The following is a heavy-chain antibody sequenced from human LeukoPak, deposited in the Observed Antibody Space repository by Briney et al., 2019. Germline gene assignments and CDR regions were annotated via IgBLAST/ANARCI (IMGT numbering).Heavy chain of an antibody. D-gene: IGHD3-10*01. CDR2: IWADGTTK. J-gene: IGHJ3*02. CDR3: ARDSGGSPFDI. CDR1: GFFLSSRG. Sequence: GGSLRLSCAASGFFLSSRGMHWVRQAPGKGLDCVAVIWADGTTKDYVDSVKGRFTISRDISKNTLYLEMNSLRAEDTAVYYCARDSGGSPFDIWGQGTMVTVSS. V-gene: IGHV3-33*01.